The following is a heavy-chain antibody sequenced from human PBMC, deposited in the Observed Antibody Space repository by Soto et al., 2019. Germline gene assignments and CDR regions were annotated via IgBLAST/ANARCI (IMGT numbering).Heavy chain of an antibody. V-gene: IGHV3-15*01. D-gene: IGHD3-22*01. CDR2: IKSKTDGGTT. CDR1: GFTFSNAW. J-gene: IGHJ4*02. Sequence: GGSLRLACAASGFTFSNAWMSWVRQAPGKGMEWVGRIKSKTDGGTTDYAAPVKGRFTISRDDSKNTLYLQMNSLKTVDTAVYYCTTDRALEYYYDRSALFADYWGQRT. CDR3: TTDRALEYYYDRSALFADY.